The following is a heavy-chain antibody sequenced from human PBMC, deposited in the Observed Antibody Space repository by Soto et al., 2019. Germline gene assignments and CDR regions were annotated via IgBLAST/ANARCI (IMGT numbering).Heavy chain of an antibody. V-gene: IGHV6-1*01. Sequence: SQTLSLTCAVSGDSVSSNSAAWNWIRQSPSRGLEGLGRTHYRSKWYDDYAVSVKSRINITPDTSKNQFSLQLNSVTPEDTAVYYCATSKGGVSNGPTTYWGQGTLVTVSS. D-gene: IGHD1-26*01. J-gene: IGHJ4*02. CDR1: GDSVSSNSAA. CDR3: ATSKGGVSNGPTTY. CDR2: THYRSKWYD.